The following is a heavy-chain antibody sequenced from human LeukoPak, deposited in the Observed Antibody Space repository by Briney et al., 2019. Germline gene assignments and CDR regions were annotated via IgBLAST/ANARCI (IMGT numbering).Heavy chain of an antibody. D-gene: IGHD1-14*01. CDR2: IYYSGST. CDR1: GGSISSGGYY. J-gene: IGHJ3*02. V-gene: IGHV4-31*03. CDR3: ARRAAGFRNYAFDI. Sequence: SETLSLTCTVSGGSISSGGYYWSWIRQHPGKGLEWIGYIYYSGSTYYNPSLKSRVTISVDTSKNQFSLKLSSVTAADTAVYYCARRAAGFRNYAFDIWGQGTMVTVSS.